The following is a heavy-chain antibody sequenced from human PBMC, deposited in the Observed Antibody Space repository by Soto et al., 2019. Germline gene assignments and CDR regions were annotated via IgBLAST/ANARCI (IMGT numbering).Heavy chain of an antibody. CDR1: GFTLRTYW. J-gene: IGHJ6*02. CDR3: ARDGSTSWYSYDYHGMDV. D-gene: IGHD5-18*01. CDR2: INLDGSEK. V-gene: IGHV3-7*05. Sequence: EVQLVESGGGLIQAGGSLRLSCAASGFTLRTYWLSWVRQVPGKGLEWVANINLDGSEKNYVDSVKGRFTISRDNARNSLYLQMSSLRAEDTALYYCARDGSTSWYSYDYHGMDVWGHGTTFTVYS.